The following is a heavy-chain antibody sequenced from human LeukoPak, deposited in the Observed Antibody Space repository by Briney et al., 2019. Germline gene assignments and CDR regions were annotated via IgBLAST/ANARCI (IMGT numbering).Heavy chain of an antibody. CDR1: GFTFSSYG. Sequence: GGSLRLSCAASGFTFSSYGMHWVRQAPGKGLEWVSAISGSGGSTYYADSVKGRFTISRDNSKNTLYLQMNSLRAEDTAVYYCAKGPDFWSGYYSDYWGQGTLVTVSS. CDR2: ISGSGGST. V-gene: IGHV3-23*01. J-gene: IGHJ4*02. D-gene: IGHD3-3*01. CDR3: AKGPDFWSGYYSDY.